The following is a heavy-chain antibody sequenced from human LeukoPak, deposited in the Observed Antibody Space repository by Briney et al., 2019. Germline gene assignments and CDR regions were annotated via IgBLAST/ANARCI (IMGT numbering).Heavy chain of an antibody. D-gene: IGHD3-10*01. V-gene: IGHV1-2*02. CDR1: GYTFTGYY. CDR3: ARDNGSGSYLFDY. CDR2: INPNSGGT. J-gene: IGHJ4*02. Sequence: ALVKVSCKASGYTFTGYYMHWVRQAPGQGLEWMGWINPNSGGTNYAQKFQGRVTMTRDTSISTAYMELSRLRSDDTAVYYCARDNGSGSYLFDYWGQGTLVTVSS.